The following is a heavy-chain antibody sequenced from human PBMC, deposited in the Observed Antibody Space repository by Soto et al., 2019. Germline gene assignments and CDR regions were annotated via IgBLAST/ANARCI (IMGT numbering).Heavy chain of an antibody. CDR3: AKGRVVTAISSFDY. J-gene: IGHJ4*02. CDR1: GFSFSSYA. CDR2: VSGSGDAT. D-gene: IGHD2-21*02. Sequence: PGGSLRLSCAASGFSFSSYAMSWVRQAPGKGLEWVSAVSGSGDATYYVDSVKGRLTISRDNSKDTLYLQLNSLRAEDTAVYYCAKGRVVTAISSFDYWGQGTLVTVSS. V-gene: IGHV3-23*01.